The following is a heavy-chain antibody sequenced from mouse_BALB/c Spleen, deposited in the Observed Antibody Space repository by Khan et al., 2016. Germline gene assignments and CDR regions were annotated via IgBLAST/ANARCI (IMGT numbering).Heavy chain of an antibody. J-gene: IGHJ3*01. CDR1: GYTFSSYW. D-gene: IGHD3-1*01. CDR3: TRVATTGYAWFAY. V-gene: IGHV1-5*01. Sequence: VQLQQSGTVLARPGASVKMSCKAPGYTFSSYWMHWVKQRPGQGLEWIGVIYPGNSDATYNQKFKGKAELTAVTSTSTAYMELSSLTNEDSAVYYSTRVATTGYAWFAYWGQGTLVTVSA. CDR2: IYPGNSDA.